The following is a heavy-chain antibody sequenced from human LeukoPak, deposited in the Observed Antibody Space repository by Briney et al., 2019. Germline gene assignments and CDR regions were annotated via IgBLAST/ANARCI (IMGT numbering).Heavy chain of an antibody. CDR2: MNPNSGNT. V-gene: IGHV1-8*01. D-gene: IGHD6-13*01. J-gene: IGHJ5*02. CDR3: ARSIAAGPNWFDP. Sequence: GASVKVSCKASGYTFTSYDINWARQATGQGLEWMGWMNPNSGNTGYAQKFQGRVTMTRNTSISTAYMELSSLRSEDTAVYYCARSIAAGPNWFDPWGQGTLVTVSS. CDR1: GYTFTSYD.